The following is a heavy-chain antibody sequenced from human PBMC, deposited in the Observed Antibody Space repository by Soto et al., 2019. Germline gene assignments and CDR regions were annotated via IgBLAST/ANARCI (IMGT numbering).Heavy chain of an antibody. V-gene: IGHV4-31*03. CDR3: ARGGRWLQYWYFDL. CDR2: IYYSGST. J-gene: IGHJ2*01. CDR1: GASISGGGYY. D-gene: IGHD5-12*01. Sequence: QVQLQESGPGLVKTSQTLSLTCTVSGASISGGGYYWSWIRQHPGKGLEWIGYIYYSGSTYYSPSLKSRVSISVDTSKNQFSLKLSSVTAADTALYYCARGGRWLQYWYFDLWGPGTLVTVSS.